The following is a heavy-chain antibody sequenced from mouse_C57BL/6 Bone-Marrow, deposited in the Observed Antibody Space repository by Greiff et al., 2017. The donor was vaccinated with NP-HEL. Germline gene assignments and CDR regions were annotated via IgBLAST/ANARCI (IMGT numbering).Heavy chain of an antibody. D-gene: IGHD3-3*01. J-gene: IGHJ4*01. CDR2: ISNLAYSI. Sequence: EVKLMESGGGLVQPGGSLKLSCAASGFTFSDYGMAWVRQAPRKGPEWVAFISNLAYSIYYADTVTGRFTISRENAKNTLYLEMSSLRSADTAMYYCSRHGALGAMDYWGQGTSVTVSS. CDR1: GFTFSDYG. CDR3: SRHGALGAMDY. V-gene: IGHV5-15*01.